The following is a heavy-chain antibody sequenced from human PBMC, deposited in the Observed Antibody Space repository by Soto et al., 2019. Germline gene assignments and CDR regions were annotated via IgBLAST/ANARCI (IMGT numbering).Heavy chain of an antibody. CDR2: IYHSEST. CDR1: GDSVTSSNW. J-gene: IGHJ4*02. D-gene: IGHD4-17*01. V-gene: IGHV4-4*02. CDR3: ARYDFGIFDY. Sequence: SETLSLACAVSGDSVTSSNWWSWVRQPPGKGLEWIGEIYHSESTNYNPSLKSRVTMSIDKSKNQFSLKLTSVTAADTAVYFCARYDFGIFDYWGQGTLVTVSS.